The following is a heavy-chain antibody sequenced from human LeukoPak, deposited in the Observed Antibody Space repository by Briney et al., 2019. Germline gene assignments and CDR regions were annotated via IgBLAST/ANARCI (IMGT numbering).Heavy chain of an antibody. V-gene: IGHV3-30-3*01. J-gene: IGHJ4*02. CDR2: ISYDGNNK. CDR1: GFTVSSNY. Sequence: GGSLRLSCAASGFTVSSNYMSWVRQAPGKGLEWVAFISYDGNNKYYADSVKGRFTISRDNSKDTLYLQMNSLRAEDTAVYYCGRDIVAAGTMDYWGQGTLVTVSS. CDR3: GRDIVAAGTMDY. D-gene: IGHD6-13*01.